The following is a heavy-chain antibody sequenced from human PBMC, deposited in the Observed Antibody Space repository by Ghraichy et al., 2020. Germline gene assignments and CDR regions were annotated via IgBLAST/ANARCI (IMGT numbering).Heavy chain of an antibody. J-gene: IGHJ4*02. D-gene: IGHD6-13*01. CDR3: SSSSWPVAYFDY. Sequence: VRQAPGKGREWGSYISSSSSTIYYADSVKGRFTISRDNAKNSLYLQMNSLRDEDTAVYYCSSSSWPVAYFDYWGQGTLVTVSS. V-gene: IGHV3-48*02. CDR2: ISSSSSTI.